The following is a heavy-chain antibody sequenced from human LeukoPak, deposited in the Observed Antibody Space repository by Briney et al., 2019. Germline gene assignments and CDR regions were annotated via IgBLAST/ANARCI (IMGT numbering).Heavy chain of an antibody. V-gene: IGHV1-18*01. CDR2: ISPYDGDT. Sequence: ASVKVSCKASGYTFAIYGISWVRQAPGQGLEWMAWISPYDGDTNYAQNFEGRVTMTTETSTSTAYMELRSLRSDDTAIYYCARDYCTRGGDCYKEDLFDPWGQGTLVTVSS. CDR3: ARDYCTRGGDCYKEDLFDP. J-gene: IGHJ5*02. D-gene: IGHD2-21*02. CDR1: GYTFAIYG.